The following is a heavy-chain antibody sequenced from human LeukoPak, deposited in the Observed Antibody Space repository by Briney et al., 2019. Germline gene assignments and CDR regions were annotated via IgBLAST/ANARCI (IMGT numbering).Heavy chain of an antibody. Sequence: PGGSLRLSCAASGFTFSSYEMNWVRQAPGKGLEWVSYISSSGSTIYYADSVEGRFTISRDNAKNSLYLQINSLRAEDTAVYYCARDPGGDYLMDYFDYWGQGTLVTVSS. D-gene: IGHD4-17*01. CDR3: ARDPGGDYLMDYFDY. CDR1: GFTFSSYE. V-gene: IGHV3-48*03. CDR2: ISSSGSTI. J-gene: IGHJ4*02.